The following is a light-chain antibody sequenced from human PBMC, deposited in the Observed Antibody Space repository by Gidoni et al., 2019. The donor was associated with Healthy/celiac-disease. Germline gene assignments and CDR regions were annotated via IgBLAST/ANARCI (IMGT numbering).Light chain of an antibody. Sequence: EIVLTQSPATLSLSPGERATLSCRASQSVSSYLAWYPQKPGQAPRLLIYDASNRATGIPARFSGSGSGTDFTLTISSLEPEDFAVDYCQQRSNWPWTFGQGTKVEIK. CDR2: DAS. V-gene: IGKV3-11*01. CDR3: QQRSNWPWT. J-gene: IGKJ1*01. CDR1: QSVSSY.